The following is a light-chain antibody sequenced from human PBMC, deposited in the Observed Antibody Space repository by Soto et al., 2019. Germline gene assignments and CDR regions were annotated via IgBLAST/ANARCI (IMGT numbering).Light chain of an antibody. J-gene: IGKJ4*01. Sequence: DLQMTQSPSSLSASVGDRVTITCRASQSISSYLNWYQQKPGKAPKLLIYAASSLQSGVPSRFSGSGSGTDVTLTISSLQPEDFATYYCQQSYSTPLTFGGGTKVAIK. CDR1: QSISSY. CDR3: QQSYSTPLT. CDR2: AAS. V-gene: IGKV1-39*01.